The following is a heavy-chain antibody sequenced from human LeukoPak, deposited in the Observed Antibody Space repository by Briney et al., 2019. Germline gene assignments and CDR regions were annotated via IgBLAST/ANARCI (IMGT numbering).Heavy chain of an antibody. V-gene: IGHV1-18*01. D-gene: IGHD3-10*01. Sequence: ASVKVSCEASGYTFTTYGIGWVRQAPGQGLEWMGWISGYNGNTNYAQKFQGRVTMTTDTSTSTAYMELSRLGSEDTAVYYCARDYGGERGGYYFDSWGQGTLVTVSS. CDR2: ISGYNGNT. CDR1: GYTFTTYG. CDR3: ARDYGGERGGYYFDS. J-gene: IGHJ4*02.